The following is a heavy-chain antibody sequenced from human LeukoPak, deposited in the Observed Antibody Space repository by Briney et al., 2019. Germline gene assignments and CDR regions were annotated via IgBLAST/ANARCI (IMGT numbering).Heavy chain of an antibody. J-gene: IGHJ4*02. V-gene: IGHV1-2*02. CDR3: ARDMVRGVRTAGY. Sequence: GASVKVSCKASGYTFTGYYMHWVRQAPGQGLEWMGWINPNSGGTNYAQKFQGGVTVTRDTSISTAYMELSRLRSDDTAVYYCARDMVRGVRTAGYWGQGTLVTVSS. D-gene: IGHD3-10*01. CDR2: INPNSGGT. CDR1: GYTFTGYY.